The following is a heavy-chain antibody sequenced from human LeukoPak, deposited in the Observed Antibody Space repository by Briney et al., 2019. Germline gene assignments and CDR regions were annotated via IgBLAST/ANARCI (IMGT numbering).Heavy chain of an antibody. CDR2: IYYSGST. CDR1: GGSISSSSYY. Sequence: PSETMSLTCNVSGGSISSSSYYWGWIRQPPGKGLEWIGSIYYSGSTYYNPSLKSRVTISVDTSKNQFSLKLSSVTAADTAVYYCARIVGASDYWGQGTLVTVSS. D-gene: IGHD1-26*01. J-gene: IGHJ4*02. CDR3: ARIVGASDY. V-gene: IGHV4-39*01.